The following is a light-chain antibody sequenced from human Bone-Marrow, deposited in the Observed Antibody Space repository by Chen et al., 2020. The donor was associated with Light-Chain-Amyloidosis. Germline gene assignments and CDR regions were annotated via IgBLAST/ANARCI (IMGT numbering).Light chain of an antibody. J-gene: IGKJ1*01. CDR3: QQTYSSPWT. V-gene: IGKV1-39*01. Sequence: DIQMSQSPSSLSASVGDRVTLTCRPSESVNRLLNWYQQKPGKAPNLLIFAASNLHTGVPSRFSGSGSGTDFSLTITSLQPEDFATYYCQQTYSSPWTLGQGTKVEIK. CDR2: AAS. CDR1: ESVNRL.